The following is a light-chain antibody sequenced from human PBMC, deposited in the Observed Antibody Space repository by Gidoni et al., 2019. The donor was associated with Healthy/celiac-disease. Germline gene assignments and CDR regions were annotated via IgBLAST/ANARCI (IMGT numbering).Light chain of an antibody. CDR3: QQYNNWPPGT. CDR1: QSVSSN. Sequence: EIVMTQSPATLSVSPGERATLSCRASQSVSSNLAWYQQTTGQAPRLLIYGASTRATGIPARFSGSGSGTEFTLTISSLQSEDFAVYYCQQYNNWPPGTFGQGTKVEIK. J-gene: IGKJ1*01. V-gene: IGKV3-15*01. CDR2: GAS.